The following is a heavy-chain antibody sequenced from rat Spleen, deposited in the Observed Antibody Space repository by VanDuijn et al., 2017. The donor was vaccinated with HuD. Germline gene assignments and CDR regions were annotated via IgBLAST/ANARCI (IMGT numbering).Heavy chain of an antibody. CDR1: VYSITSSY. J-gene: IGHJ2*01. Sequence: EVQLQESGPGLVKPSQSLSLTCSVTVYSITSSYRWSWIRKFPGNKLEWMGYISYGGSISYHPSLKSRISITRDTSKNQFFLQLNSVTTEDTATYYCARYNNYKAYWGQGVMVTVSS. D-gene: IGHD1-10*01. CDR3: ARYNNYKAY. V-gene: IGHV3-1*01. CDR2: ISYGGSI.